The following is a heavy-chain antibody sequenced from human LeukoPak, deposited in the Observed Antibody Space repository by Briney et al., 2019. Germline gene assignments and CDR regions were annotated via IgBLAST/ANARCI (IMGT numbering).Heavy chain of an antibody. CDR3: AATITGSNYYYMDV. CDR1: GFTFSRSA. V-gene: IGHV3-64*01. CDR2: ITSGGGST. D-gene: IGHD3-3*01. Sequence: GGSLRLSCAASGFTFSRSAMHWVRQAPGKGLESVSGITSGGGSTYYANSVKGRFIISRDNSKNTLYLQMGSLGAEDMAVYYCAATITGSNYYYMDVWGKGTTVTVSS. J-gene: IGHJ6*03.